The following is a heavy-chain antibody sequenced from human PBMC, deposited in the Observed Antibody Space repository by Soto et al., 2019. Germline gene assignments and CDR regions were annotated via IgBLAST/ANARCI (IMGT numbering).Heavy chain of an antibody. V-gene: IGHV3-11*05. J-gene: IGHJ4*02. CDR3: VRSGDNYNVLDY. D-gene: IGHD3-10*02. CDR1: GFSISDHY. CDR2: SSNSGTFT. Sequence: QVQLVESGGDLVKPGGSLRLSCAASGFSISDHYMSWIRQAPGKGLEWVSYSSNSGTFTKYADSVKGRFSISRDNAKNSLYLEINSLRGEDTAIYYCVRSGDNYNVLDYWGQGTPVTVSS.